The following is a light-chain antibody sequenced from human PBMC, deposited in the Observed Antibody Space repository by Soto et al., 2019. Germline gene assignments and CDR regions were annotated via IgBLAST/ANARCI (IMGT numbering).Light chain of an antibody. CDR1: QGVSRW. J-gene: IGKJ4*01. V-gene: IGKV1D-16*01. CDR2: AAS. Sequence: DIQMTQSPSSLCASVGDRVTITCRASQGVSRWLAWYQQKPEKAPKSLISAASNLQSGVPSRFSGSWSGTDFTLTISSLQPEDFATYYCQQYNRYPLTFGGGTKVEIK. CDR3: QQYNRYPLT.